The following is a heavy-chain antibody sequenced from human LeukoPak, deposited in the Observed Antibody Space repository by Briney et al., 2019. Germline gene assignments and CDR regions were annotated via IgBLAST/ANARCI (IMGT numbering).Heavy chain of an antibody. D-gene: IGHD2-15*01. Sequence: WASVKVSCKASGYTFTSYAMHWVRQAPGQRLEWMGWINAGNGNTKYSQKFQGRVTITRDTSASTAYMELGSLRSEDTAVYYCARDRGYCSGGSCYHNWFDPWGQGTLVTVSS. CDR3: ARDRGYCSGGSCYHNWFDP. CDR2: INAGNGNT. J-gene: IGHJ5*02. CDR1: GYTFTSYA. V-gene: IGHV1-3*01.